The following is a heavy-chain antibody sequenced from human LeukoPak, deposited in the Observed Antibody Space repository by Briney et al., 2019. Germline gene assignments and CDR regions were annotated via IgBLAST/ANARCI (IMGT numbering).Heavy chain of an antibody. D-gene: IGHD7-27*01. V-gene: IGHV3-73*01. CDR1: GFTFSGSA. J-gene: IGHJ3*02. CDR3: SRLEMTVGNFFDI. Sequence: PGGSLRLSCTTSGFTFSGSAIYWVRQASGKGLEWVGRIRSKADNYATLYAASMKGRFTISRDDSKNTAYLQMNSLKTEDTAMYYCSRLEMTVGNFFDIWGPGTMVTVSS. CDR2: IRSKADNYAT.